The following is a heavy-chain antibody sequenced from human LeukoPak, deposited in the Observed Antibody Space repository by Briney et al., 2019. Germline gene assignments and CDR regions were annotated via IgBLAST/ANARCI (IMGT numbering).Heavy chain of an antibody. J-gene: IGHJ4*02. CDR3: ARVLSGYEGGDY. Sequence: GASVKVSCKASGYTFTGYYMHWVRQAPGQGLEWMGIINPSGGSTSYAQKFQGRVTMTRDMSTSTVYMELSSLRSEDTAVYYCARVLSGYEGGDYWGQGTLVTVSS. CDR2: INPSGGST. D-gene: IGHD5-12*01. CDR1: GYTFTGYY. V-gene: IGHV1-46*01.